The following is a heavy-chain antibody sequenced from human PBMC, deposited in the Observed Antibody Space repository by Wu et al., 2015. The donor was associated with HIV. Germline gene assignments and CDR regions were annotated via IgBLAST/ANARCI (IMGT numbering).Heavy chain of an antibody. Sequence: QVQLVQSGAEVKKPGASVKVSCKASGYTFTSYGITWVRQAPGQGLEWMGWISGNNGHTSYVQSLQGRVSMTTDRSTSTVYMELRSLRSDDTAVYYCARDLGRGIPVTGSDYWGQGTLVTVSS. CDR1: GYTFTSYG. J-gene: IGHJ4*02. CDR2: ISGNNGHT. CDR3: ARDLGRGIPVTGSDY. V-gene: IGHV1-18*01. D-gene: IGHD6-19*01.